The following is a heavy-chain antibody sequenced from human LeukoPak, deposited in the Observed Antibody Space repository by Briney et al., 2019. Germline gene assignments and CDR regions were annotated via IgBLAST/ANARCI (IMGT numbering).Heavy chain of an antibody. V-gene: IGHV3-20*04. CDR2: INWNGGST. Sequence: PGGSLRLSCAASGFTFYDYGMSWVRQAPGKGLEWGSGINWNGGSTVYGDSVKGRFTISRDNAKNSLYLQMNSLRAEDTALYYCAREGDLWFGELSFDYWGQGTLVTVSS. CDR1: GFTFYDYG. D-gene: IGHD3-10*01. CDR3: AREGDLWFGELSFDY. J-gene: IGHJ4*02.